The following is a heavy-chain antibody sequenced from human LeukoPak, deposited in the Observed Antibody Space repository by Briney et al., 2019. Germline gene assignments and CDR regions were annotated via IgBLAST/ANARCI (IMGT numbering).Heavy chain of an antibody. CDR3: ARDYTVRAAAGTIDP. CDR2: INPSGGST. V-gene: IGHV1-46*01. CDR1: GYTFTSYY. D-gene: IGHD6-13*01. Sequence: ASVKVSCKASGYTFTSYYMHWVGQAPGQGLEWMGIINPSGGSTSYAQKFQGRVTMTRDTSTSTVYMELSSLRSEDTAVYYCARDYTVRAAAGTIDPWGQGTLVTVSS. J-gene: IGHJ5*02.